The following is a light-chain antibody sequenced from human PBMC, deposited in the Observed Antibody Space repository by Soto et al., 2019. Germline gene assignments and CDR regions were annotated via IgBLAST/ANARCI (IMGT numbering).Light chain of an antibody. CDR2: SNN. CDR1: SSNIGSNT. J-gene: IGLJ2*01. V-gene: IGLV1-44*01. Sequence: QSVLTQPPSASGTPGQRVTISCSGSSSNIGSNTVNWYQQLPGTATKLLIYSNNQRPSVVPDRFSGSKSGTSASLAISGLQSEDEDDYYCAAWDDSLNGLVFGGGTKLTVL. CDR3: AAWDDSLNGLV.